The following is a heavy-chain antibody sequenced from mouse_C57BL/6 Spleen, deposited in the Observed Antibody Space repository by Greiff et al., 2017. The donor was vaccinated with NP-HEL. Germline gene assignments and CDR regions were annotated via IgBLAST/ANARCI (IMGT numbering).Heavy chain of an antibody. Sequence: XQRVESGAELAKPGASVKLSCKASGYTFTSYWMHWVKHRPGQGLEWIGYINPSSGYTKYNQKFKDKATLTADKSSSTAYMQLSSQTDEDAAVYYCARTGTGNYAMDYWGQGTSVTVSS. CDR2: INPSSGYT. CDR3: ARTGTGNYAMDY. J-gene: IGHJ4*01. D-gene: IGHD4-1*01. V-gene: IGHV1-7*01. CDR1: GYTFTSYW.